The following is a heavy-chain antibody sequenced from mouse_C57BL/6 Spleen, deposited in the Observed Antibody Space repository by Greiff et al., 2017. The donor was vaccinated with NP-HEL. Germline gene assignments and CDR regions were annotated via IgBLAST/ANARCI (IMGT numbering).Heavy chain of an antibody. D-gene: IGHD3-2*02. CDR3: VTDSSGYVTMDY. CDR2: IRSKSNNYAT. Sequence: EVQLVESGGGLVQPKGSLKLSCAASGFSFNTYAMNWVRQAPGKGLEWVARIRSKSNNYATYYADSVKDRFTISRDDSESMLYLQMNNLKTEDTAMYYCVTDSSGYVTMDYWGQGTSVTVSS. CDR1: GFSFNTYA. V-gene: IGHV10-1*01. J-gene: IGHJ4*01.